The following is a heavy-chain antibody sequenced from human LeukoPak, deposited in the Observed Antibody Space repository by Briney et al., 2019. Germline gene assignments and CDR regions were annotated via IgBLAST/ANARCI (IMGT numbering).Heavy chain of an antibody. V-gene: IGHV3-15*01. CDR1: GFTFSNAW. D-gene: IGHD3-10*01. CDR2: IKSKTDGGTT. J-gene: IGHJ4*02. CDR3: TTALWFGELLSGDY. Sequence: PGGSLRLSCAASGFTFSNAWMSWVRQAPGKGLEWVGRIKSKTDGGTTDYAAPVKCRFTISRDDSKNTLYLQMNSLKTEDTAVYYCTTALWFGELLSGDYWGQGTLVTVSS.